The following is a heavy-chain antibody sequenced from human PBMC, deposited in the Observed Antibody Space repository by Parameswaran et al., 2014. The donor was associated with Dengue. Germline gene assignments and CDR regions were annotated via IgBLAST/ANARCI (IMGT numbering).Heavy chain of an antibody. J-gene: IGHJ6*02. D-gene: IGHD2-2*01. V-gene: IGHV3-38*02. Sequence: VRQMPGKGLEWVSSISGGSTYYADSRKGRFTISRDNSKNTLYLQMNNLRAEGTAVYYCARYSPGVCSSTSCYGFDYYYGMDVWGQGTTVTVSS. CDR2: ISGGST. CDR3: ARYSPGVCSSTSCYGFDYYYGMDV.